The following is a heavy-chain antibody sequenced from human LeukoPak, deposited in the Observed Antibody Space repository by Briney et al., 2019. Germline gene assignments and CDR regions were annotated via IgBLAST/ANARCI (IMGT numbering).Heavy chain of an antibody. D-gene: IGHD5-18*01. CDR1: GYTFTGYY. Sequence: ASVKVSCKASGYTFTGYYMHWVRQAPGQGLEWMGWMNPNSGGTNYAKKFQGRVTMTRDTSISTAYMQLSRLRSDDTAVYYCARDRGYSTFDMWGQGTMVTVSS. CDR2: MNPNSGGT. V-gene: IGHV1-2*02. CDR3: ARDRGYSTFDM. J-gene: IGHJ3*02.